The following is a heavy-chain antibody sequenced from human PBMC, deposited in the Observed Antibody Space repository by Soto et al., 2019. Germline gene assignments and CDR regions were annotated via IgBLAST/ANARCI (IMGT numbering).Heavy chain of an antibody. D-gene: IGHD3-16*01. CDR2: IHSSGST. V-gene: IGHV4-34*01. CDR3: ARGGGNPASTNDF. Sequence: QVQLQQSGGGLLKPSETLSLTCGLHRGSFSYFHWSWIRQPPGKGLEWIGEIHSSGSTNYNPSLRSRVTMSIDTSAMQFSLALYSVTAAPTAVYYCARGGGNPASTNDFWGQGALVTVSS. J-gene: IGHJ4*02. CDR1: RGSFSYFH.